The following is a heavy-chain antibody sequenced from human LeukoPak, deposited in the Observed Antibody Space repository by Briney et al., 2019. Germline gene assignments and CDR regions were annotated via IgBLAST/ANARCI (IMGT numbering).Heavy chain of an antibody. J-gene: IGHJ4*02. V-gene: IGHV4-59*01. D-gene: IGHD6-13*01. Sequence: PETLSLTCTVSGGSISSYYWSWIRQPPGKGLEWIGYIYYSGSTNYNPSLKSRVTISVDTSKNQFSLKLSSVTAADTAVYYCARDMSLAAAGIDYWGQGTLVTVSS. CDR2: IYYSGST. CDR1: GGSISSYY. CDR3: ARDMSLAAAGIDY.